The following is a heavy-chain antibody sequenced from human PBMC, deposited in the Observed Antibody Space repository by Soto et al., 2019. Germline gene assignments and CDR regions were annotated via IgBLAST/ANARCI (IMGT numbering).Heavy chain of an antibody. J-gene: IGHJ4*02. D-gene: IGHD3-10*01. V-gene: IGHV4-34*01. CDR2: INHSGST. CDR1: GGSFSGYY. Sequence: PSETLSLTCAVYGGSFSGYYWSWIRQPPGKGLEWIGEINHSGSTNYNPSLKSRVTISVDTSKNQFSLKLSSVTAADTAVYYCARAPDYYGSGSYSEFDYWGQGTPVTVSP. CDR3: ARAPDYYGSGSYSEFDY.